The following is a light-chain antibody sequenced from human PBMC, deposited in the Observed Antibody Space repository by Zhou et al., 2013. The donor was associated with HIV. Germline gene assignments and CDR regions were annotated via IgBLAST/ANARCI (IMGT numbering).Light chain of an antibody. CDR2: LGS. V-gene: IGKV2-28*01. CDR1: QSLLHSNGYYY. Sequence: DIVMTQSPLSLPVTPGEAASISCRSSQSLLHSNGYYYLDWYLQKPGQSPQLLIYLGSNRASGVPDRFSGSGSGTDFTLKISRVEAEDVGVYYCMQALQTPRTFGQGTKVEIK. CDR3: MQALQTPRT. J-gene: IGKJ1*01.